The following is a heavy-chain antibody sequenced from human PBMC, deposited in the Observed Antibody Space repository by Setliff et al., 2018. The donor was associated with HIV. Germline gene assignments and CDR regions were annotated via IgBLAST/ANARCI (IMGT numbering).Heavy chain of an antibody. V-gene: IGHV4-61*09. CDR3: ARDGGGSGWSLGEFDF. D-gene: IGHD6-19*01. Sequence: TLSLTCTVSGGSISSGSYYWTWIRQPAGKGLEWIGHIHTTGSITYNPSLRSRVTISLDTSKNQVSLSLASVTAADTAVYYCARDGGGSGWSLGEFDFWGQGTLVTVSS. CDR1: GGSISSGSYY. J-gene: IGHJ4*02. CDR2: IHTTGSI.